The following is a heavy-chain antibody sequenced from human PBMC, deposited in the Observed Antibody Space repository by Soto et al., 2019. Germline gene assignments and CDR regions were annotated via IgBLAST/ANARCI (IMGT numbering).Heavy chain of an antibody. Sequence: QVQLVQSGAEVKKPGASVKVSCKASGYTFTSYGISWVRQAPGQGLEWMGWISAYNGNTNYAQKLQGRVTMTTDTSTSTDYMELRSLRSDDTAVYYCARDPGGIYQSSSGEMDYWGKGTLVTVSS. J-gene: IGHJ4*02. CDR3: ARDPGGIYQSSSGEMDY. CDR1: GYTFTSYG. D-gene: IGHD6-6*01. V-gene: IGHV1-18*01. CDR2: ISAYNGNT.